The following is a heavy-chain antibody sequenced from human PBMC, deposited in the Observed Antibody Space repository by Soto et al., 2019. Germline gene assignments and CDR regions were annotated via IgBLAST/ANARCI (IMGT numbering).Heavy chain of an antibody. V-gene: IGHV4-61*01. CDR2: IYYSGST. D-gene: IGHD3-10*01. J-gene: IGHJ5*02. Sequence: QVQLQESGPGLVKPSETLSLTCTVSGGSVTSGSYYWSWIRQPPGKGLEWIGYIYYSGSTNYNPSLKSRVTISVDTSKNQFSLKLSSVTAADTAVYYCAREPHTMVRGVIIPWGQGTLVTVSS. CDR1: GGSVTSGSYY. CDR3: AREPHTMVRGVIIP.